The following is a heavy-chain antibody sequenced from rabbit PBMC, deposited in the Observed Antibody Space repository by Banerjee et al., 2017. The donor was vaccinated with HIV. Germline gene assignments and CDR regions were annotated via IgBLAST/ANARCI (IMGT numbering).Heavy chain of an antibody. Sequence: QQQLEESGGGLVKPGASLTLTCTASGFSFSSGYCMCWVRQAPGKGLEWIACIGSGSGNTYYASWAKGRFTISKTSSTTVTLQMTSLTAADTATYFCARRYSANPYLYWNLWGQGTLVTVS. V-gene: IGHV1S45*01. CDR2: IGSGSGNT. J-gene: IGHJ4*01. CDR3: ARRYSANPYLYWNL. CDR1: GFSFSSGYC. D-gene: IGHD7-1*01.